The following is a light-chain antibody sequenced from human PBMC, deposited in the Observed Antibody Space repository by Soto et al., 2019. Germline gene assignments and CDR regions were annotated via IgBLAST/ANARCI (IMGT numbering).Light chain of an antibody. CDR2: ATS. J-gene: IGKJ2*01. CDR1: QSVDSTY. CDR3: QQYDTSPPMYT. V-gene: IGKV3-20*01. Sequence: EIVLTQSPRTLSLSPGERATLSCRASQSVDSTYLAWYQQKPDQSPRLLIYATSTRAAGIPDRFSGSGSGTDFTLTISRLEPDDVAVYYCQQYDTSPPMYTFGQGTKVDIK.